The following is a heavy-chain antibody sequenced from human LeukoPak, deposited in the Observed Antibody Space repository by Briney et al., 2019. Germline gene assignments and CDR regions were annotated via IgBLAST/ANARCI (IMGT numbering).Heavy chain of an antibody. J-gene: IGHJ6*04. D-gene: IGHD6-13*01. Sequence: GSLRLSCSASGFTLSSYSMNWVRQAPGKGLEWVSSISSSSSYIYYADSVKGRFTISRDNAKNSLYLQMNSLRAEDTAVYYCARFPGYGSSSKGEYYYGMDVWGKGTTVTVSS. CDR2: ISSSSSYI. CDR3: ARFPGYGSSSKGEYYYGMDV. CDR1: GFTLSSYS. V-gene: IGHV3-21*01.